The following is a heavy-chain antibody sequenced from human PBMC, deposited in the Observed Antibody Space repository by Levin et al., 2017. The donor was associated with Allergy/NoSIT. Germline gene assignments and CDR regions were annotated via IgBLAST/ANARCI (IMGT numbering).Heavy chain of an antibody. Sequence: SETLSLTCAVSGGSISSSNWWSWVRQPPGTGLEWIGEIYHSGSTNYNPSLKSRVTISVDKSKNQFSLKLSSVTAADTAVYYCARDLGAAAAHNTGGHLWGQGTLVTVSS. V-gene: IGHV4-4*02. D-gene: IGHD6-13*01. CDR1: GGSISSSNW. J-gene: IGHJ4*02. CDR3: ARDLGAAAAHNTGGHL. CDR2: IYHSGST.